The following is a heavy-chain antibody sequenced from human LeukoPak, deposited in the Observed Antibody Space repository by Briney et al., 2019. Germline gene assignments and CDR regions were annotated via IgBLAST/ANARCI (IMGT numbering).Heavy chain of an antibody. CDR2: ISSSGTYI. CDR1: GFTFSSYE. J-gene: IGHJ5*02. D-gene: IGHD3-10*01. CDR3: ARGVGGSGSYYPFDP. Sequence: PGGSLRLSCAASGFTFSSYEMNWVRQAPGKGLEWVSSISSSGTYIYYADSVKGRFTISRDNAKNSLYLQVNSLRAEDTAVYYCARGVGGSGSYYPFDPWGQGTLVTVSS. V-gene: IGHV3-48*03.